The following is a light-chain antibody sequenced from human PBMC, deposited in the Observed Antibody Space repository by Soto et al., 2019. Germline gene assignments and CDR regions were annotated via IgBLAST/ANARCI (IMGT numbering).Light chain of an antibody. Sequence: EIVVTQSPGTLSFSPGERATLSCRASQSVASSHLAWYRQKPGQPPRLLIYDASSRATGIPDRISGSGSGTDFTLTISRREPEDLTVYYCQQYGSAPFTFGPGTKVDIK. CDR1: QSVASSH. V-gene: IGKV3-20*01. CDR3: QQYGSAPFT. CDR2: DAS. J-gene: IGKJ3*01.